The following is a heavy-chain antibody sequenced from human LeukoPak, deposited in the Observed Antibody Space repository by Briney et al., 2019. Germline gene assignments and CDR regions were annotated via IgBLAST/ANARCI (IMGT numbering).Heavy chain of an antibody. D-gene: IGHD3-9*01. V-gene: IGHV4-34*01. CDR1: GGSFSGYY. Sequence: KPSETLSLTCAVYGGSFSGYYWSWIRQPPGKGLEWIGEINHSGSTNYNPSLKSRVTISVDTSKNQFSLKLSSVTAADTAVYYCARASPLPIFNWFDHWGQGTLVTVSS. J-gene: IGHJ5*02. CDR2: INHSGST. CDR3: ARASPLPIFNWFDH.